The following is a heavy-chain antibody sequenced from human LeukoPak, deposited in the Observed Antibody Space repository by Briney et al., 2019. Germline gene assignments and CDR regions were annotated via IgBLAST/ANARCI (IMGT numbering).Heavy chain of an antibody. J-gene: IGHJ5*02. CDR1: GYTFTSYG. D-gene: IGHD3-3*01. CDR2: ISAYNGNT. CDR3: ARGLEWLTRRHTWFDP. V-gene: IGHV1-18*01. Sequence: ASVKLSCKASGYTFTSYGISWVRQAPGQGLERMGWISAYNGNTNYAQKLQGRVTMTTDTSTSTAYMELRSLRSDDTAVYYCARGLEWLTRRHTWFDPWGQGTLVTVSS.